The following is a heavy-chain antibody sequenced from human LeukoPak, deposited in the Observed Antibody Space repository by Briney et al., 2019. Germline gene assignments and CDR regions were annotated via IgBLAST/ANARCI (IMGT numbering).Heavy chain of an antibody. CDR1: GYTFTSYA. V-gene: IGHV7-4-1*02. CDR2: INTNTGNP. J-gene: IGHJ4*02. D-gene: IGHD6-13*01. Sequence: ASVKVSCKASGYTFTSYAMNWVRQAPGQGLEWMGWINTNTGNPTYAQGFTGRFVFSLDTSVSTAYLQISSLRAEDTAVYYCARILDSSSWYKFDYWGQGTLVTVSS. CDR3: ARILDSSSWYKFDY.